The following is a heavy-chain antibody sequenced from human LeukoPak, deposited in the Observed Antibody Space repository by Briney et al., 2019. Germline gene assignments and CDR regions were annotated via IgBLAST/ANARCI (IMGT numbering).Heavy chain of an antibody. V-gene: IGHV4-59*08. CDR3: ARLGFCSGGSCPYYLYYMDV. CDR1: GGSISSYY. Sequence: SETPSLTCTVSGGSISSYYWSWIRQPPGKGLEWIAYIYDSGSTNSNPSLKSRVTISAETSKNEFSLKLSSVTAADTAVYYCARLGFCSGGSCPYYLYYMDVWGKGTTVTVSS. J-gene: IGHJ6*03. D-gene: IGHD2-15*01. CDR2: IYDSGST.